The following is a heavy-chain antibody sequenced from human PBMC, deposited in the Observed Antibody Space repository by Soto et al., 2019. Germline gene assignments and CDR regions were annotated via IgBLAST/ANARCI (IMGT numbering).Heavy chain of an antibody. D-gene: IGHD2-2*01. CDR3: ARGVVVVPAARSYYGMDV. J-gene: IGHJ6*02. CDR2: INHSGST. Sequence: QVQLQQWGAGLLKPSETLSLTCAVYGGSFSGYYWSWIRQPPGKGLEWIGEINHSGSTNYNPSLKSRVTIPEDTSKNQFSLKLSSVTAADTAVYYCARGVVVVPAARSYYGMDVWGQGTTVTVSS. CDR1: GGSFSGYY. V-gene: IGHV4-34*01.